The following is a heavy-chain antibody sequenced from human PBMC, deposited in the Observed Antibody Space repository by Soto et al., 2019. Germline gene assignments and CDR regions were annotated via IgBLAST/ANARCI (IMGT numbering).Heavy chain of an antibody. V-gene: IGHV3-21*06. D-gene: IGHD3-22*01. Sequence: EVRLVESGGGLVKPGGSLRLSCAASGFTFNKYSMNWVRQAPGKGLEWVSSITSKTGDQYYADSVKGRFIISRDNTKNSLSLQVTRLRDEDTAVYYCARDLMPNDRGLGDLAYWGQVTLVTVSS. CDR3: ARDLMPNDRGLGDLAY. CDR1: GFTFNKYS. CDR2: ITSKTGDQ. J-gene: IGHJ4*02.